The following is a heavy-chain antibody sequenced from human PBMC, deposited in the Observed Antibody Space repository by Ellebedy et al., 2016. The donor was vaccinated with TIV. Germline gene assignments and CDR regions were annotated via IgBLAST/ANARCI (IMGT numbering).Heavy chain of an antibody. CDR2: IIPIFGTA. J-gene: IGHJ4*02. CDR3: ARGSPYYYDSSGYYPTDY. V-gene: IGHV1-69*13. CDR1: GGTFSSYA. Sequence: AASVKVSCKASGGTFSSYAISWVRQAPGQGLEWMGGIIPIFGTANYAQKFQGRVTITADESTSTAYMELSSLRSEDTAVYYCARGSPYYYDSSGYYPTDYWGQGTLVTVSS. D-gene: IGHD3-22*01.